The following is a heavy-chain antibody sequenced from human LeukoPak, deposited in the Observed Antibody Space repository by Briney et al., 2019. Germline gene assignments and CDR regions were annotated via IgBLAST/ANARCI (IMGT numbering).Heavy chain of an antibody. V-gene: IGHV4-38-2*02. CDR1: GYSISSGYY. CDR2: IYHSGST. CDR3: AGGYDNFDY. J-gene: IGHJ4*02. D-gene: IGHD5-12*01. Sequence: SETLSLTCTVSGYSISSGYYWGWIRQPPGKGLEWIGSIYHSGSTYYNPSLKSRVTISVDTSKNQFSLKLSSVTAADTAVYYCAGGYDNFDYWGQGTLVTVSS.